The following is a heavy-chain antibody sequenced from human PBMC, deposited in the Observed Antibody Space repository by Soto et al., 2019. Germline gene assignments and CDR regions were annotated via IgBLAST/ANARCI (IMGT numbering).Heavy chain of an antibody. J-gene: IGHJ6*02. D-gene: IGHD5-18*01. V-gene: IGHV3-11*06. CDR1: GFIFSDY. CDR2: ISGSGAYT. CDR3: ARSSGWRHVVGYKYGLDV. Sequence: QVQLVESGGGLVKPGGSLRLSCTGSGFIFSDYMTWIPQAPGKGRKGVSYISGSGAYTKYADSGRGRFTIPRDNAKNSLWLQINSLRAEDTAVYYCARSSGWRHVVGYKYGLDVWGQGTTVIVSS.